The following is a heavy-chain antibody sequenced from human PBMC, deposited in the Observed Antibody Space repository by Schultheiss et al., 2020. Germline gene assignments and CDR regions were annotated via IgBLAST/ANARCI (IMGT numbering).Heavy chain of an antibody. D-gene: IGHD3-3*01. CDR3: TAYDFWSENYYFDY. CDR1: GGSISSYY. CDR2: IYTSGST. Sequence: TLSLTCTVSGGSISSYYWSWIRQPAGKGLEWIGRIYTSGSTNYNPSLKSRVTISVDTSKNQFSLKLSSVTAADTAVYYCTAYDFWSENYYFDYWGQGTLVTVSS. V-gene: IGHV4-4*07. J-gene: IGHJ4*02.